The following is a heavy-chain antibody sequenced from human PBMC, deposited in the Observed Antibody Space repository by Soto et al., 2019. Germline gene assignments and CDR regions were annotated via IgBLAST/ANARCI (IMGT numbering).Heavy chain of an antibody. CDR1: GFTFSSYS. D-gene: IGHD4-17*01. J-gene: IGHJ5*02. Sequence: EVQLVESGGGLVKPGGSLRLSCAASGFTFSSYSMNWVRQAPGKGLEWVSSISTSSSYIYYADSMKGRFTISRDNAKNSLHLQMNSLSAEDSAVDYCARVVHDCGSLLFDPWCQGTLVSVSS. CDR3: ARVVHDCGSLLFDP. CDR2: ISTSSSYI. V-gene: IGHV3-21*01.